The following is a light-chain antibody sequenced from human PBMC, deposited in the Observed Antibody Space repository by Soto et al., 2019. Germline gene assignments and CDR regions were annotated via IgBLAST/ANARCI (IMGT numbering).Light chain of an antibody. Sequence: EIVLTESPCTLSLSPGERATLSCRASHSVSSSYLAWYQQKPGQAPRLLIYGASSRATGIPDRFSGSGSGTDFTLTISRLEPEDFAVYYCQQYGSSLSLTFGGGTKVDIK. V-gene: IGKV3-20*01. CDR2: GAS. CDR3: QQYGSSLSLT. J-gene: IGKJ4*01. CDR1: HSVSSSY.